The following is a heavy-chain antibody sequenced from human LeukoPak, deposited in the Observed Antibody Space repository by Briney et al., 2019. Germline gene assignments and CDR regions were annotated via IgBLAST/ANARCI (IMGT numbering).Heavy chain of an antibody. CDR3: ARDSVVVAAILYYYGMDV. J-gene: IGHJ6*02. CDR2: ISAYNGNT. Sequence: ASVKVSCKASGYTFTSYGMSWVRQAPEQGLEWMGWISAYNGNTNYAQKLQGRVTMTTDTSTSTAYMELRSLRSDDTAVYYCARDSVVVAAILYYYGMDVWGQGTTVTVSS. CDR1: GYTFTSYG. D-gene: IGHD2-15*01. V-gene: IGHV1-18*01.